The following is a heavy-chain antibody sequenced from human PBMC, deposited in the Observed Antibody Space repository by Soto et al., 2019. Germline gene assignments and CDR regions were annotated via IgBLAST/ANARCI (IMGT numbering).Heavy chain of an antibody. J-gene: IGHJ4*02. V-gene: IGHV1-69*06. D-gene: IGHD3-22*01. CDR1: GGTFSSYA. CDR3: AKDRVPNDSSGYYSILVDS. Sequence: GASVKVSCKASGGTFSSYAISWVRQAPGQGLEWMGGIIPIFGTANYAQKFQGRVTITADNSKNTLYLQMHSLRAEDTAVYYCAKDRVPNDSSGYYSILVDSWGQGTLVTVSS. CDR2: IIPIFGTA.